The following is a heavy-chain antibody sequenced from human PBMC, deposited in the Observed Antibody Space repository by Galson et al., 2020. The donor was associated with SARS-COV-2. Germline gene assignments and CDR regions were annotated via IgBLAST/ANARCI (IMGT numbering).Heavy chain of an antibody. D-gene: IGHD3-22*01. CDR2: INPKSCGT. CDR3: ARGQVAYYCGSSGYYDLDY. J-gene: IGHJ4*02. Sequence: ASVKVSCKASGYTFTGYYMHWVRQAPGQGLEGMGWINPKSCGTQYAQKFQGRVTMTRDTAISTAYMELSRLGSDDTAVYYCARGQVAYYCGSSGYYDLDYWGKGILVTVPS. V-gene: IGHV1-2*02. CDR1: GYTFTGYY.